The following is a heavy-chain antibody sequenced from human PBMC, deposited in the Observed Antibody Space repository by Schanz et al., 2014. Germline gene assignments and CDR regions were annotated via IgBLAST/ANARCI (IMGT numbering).Heavy chain of an antibody. CDR1: GGTFSSYT. J-gene: IGHJ4*02. Sequence: SCKLSGGTFSSYTISWMRQAPGQGLEWMGKIIPVLNIATYAQRFQGRVSISADTSTNTAYMDRSSLTSEDTAAHYRARDLGIDDYWGQGTLDAVSP. D-gene: IGHD6-13*01. V-gene: IGHV1-69*02. CDR3: ARDLGIDDY. CDR2: IIPVLNIA.